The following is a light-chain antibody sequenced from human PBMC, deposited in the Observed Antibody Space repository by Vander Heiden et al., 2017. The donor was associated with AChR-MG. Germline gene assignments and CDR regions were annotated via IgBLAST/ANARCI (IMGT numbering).Light chain of an antibody. V-gene: IGLV2-11*01. CDR2: DVN. CDR1: NPDVGVYDY. CDR3: CSYAGKYKYV. J-gene: IGLJ1*01. Sequence: QSALTQPRSVSGSPGQSVTVSCTGTNPDVGVYDYVSWFQQLPGKAPKLLIYDVNKRPSGVPDRFSGSKSGSTASLTISGLQPEDEAEYYCCSYAGKYKYVFGSGTLVTVL.